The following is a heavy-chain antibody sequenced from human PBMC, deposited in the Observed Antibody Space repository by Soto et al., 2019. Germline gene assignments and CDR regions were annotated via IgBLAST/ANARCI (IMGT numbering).Heavy chain of an antibody. CDR1: GGSIRTSGSY. CDR3: ARLPLVRGVPA. J-gene: IGHJ5*01. D-gene: IGHD3-10*01. CDR2: AYYVAAI. Sequence: QLHLQESGPGRVKPSETLSLTCSVSGGSIRTSGSYWGWVRQAPGKRLEWIGSAYYVAAINYNPSLTRRVAISVYTSNKRFSLKLTSVTDGDPAVYCCARLPLVRGVPAWGHGTLVTV. V-gene: IGHV4-39*01.